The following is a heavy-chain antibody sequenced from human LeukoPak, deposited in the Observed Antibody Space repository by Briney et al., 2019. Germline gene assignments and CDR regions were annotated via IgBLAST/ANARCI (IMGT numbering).Heavy chain of an antibody. J-gene: IGHJ3*02. CDR3: AKDMTGVVVPDAFDI. CDR2: ISWNSGSI. D-gene: IGHD2-15*01. V-gene: IGHV3-9*01. Sequence: GGSLRLSCAASGFTFDDYAMHWVRQAPGKGLEWVSGISWNSGSIGYADSVKGRFTISRDNAKNSLYLQMNSLRAEDTALYYCAKDMTGVVVPDAFDIWGQGTMVTVSS. CDR1: GFTFDDYA.